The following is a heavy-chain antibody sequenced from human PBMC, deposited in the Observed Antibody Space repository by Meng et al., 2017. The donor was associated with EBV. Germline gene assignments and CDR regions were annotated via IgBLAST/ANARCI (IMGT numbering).Heavy chain of an antibody. V-gene: IGHV1-69*06. D-gene: IGHD6-13*01. Sequence: VQVAQAGGGVKNPGSEWKGLRKASRAPVRSFASRWVRQAPGQGLEWMGGNIPIFGTAIYAQKFQGRVTITADKSTRIAYMELSSLRSEDTAVYYCARAEIAAAGRLDYWGEGTLVTVSS. CDR2: NIPIFGTA. J-gene: IGHJ4*02. CDR3: ARAEIAAAGRLDY. CDR1: RAPVRSFA.